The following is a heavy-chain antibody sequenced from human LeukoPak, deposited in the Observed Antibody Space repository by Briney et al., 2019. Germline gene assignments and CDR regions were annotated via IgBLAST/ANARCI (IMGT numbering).Heavy chain of an antibody. CDR3: ANSGSVTTGFFGAFDI. CDR1: GDPNYRGDYF. J-gene: IGHJ3*02. D-gene: IGHD4-17*01. CDR2: IYHSGST. Sequence: SQTLSLTCAVSGDPNYRGDYFWAWIRQPPGKGLEWIGYIYHSGSTYYNPSLKSRVTISVDKSKNQFSLKLSSVTAADTAVYYCANSGSVTTGFFGAFDIWGQGTMVTVSS. V-gene: IGHV4-30-2*01.